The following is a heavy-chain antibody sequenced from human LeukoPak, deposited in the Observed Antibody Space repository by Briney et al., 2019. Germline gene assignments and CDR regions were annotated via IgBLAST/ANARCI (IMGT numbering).Heavy chain of an antibody. CDR1: GLTVSAYA. CDR3: AARKVRGVWFYLDY. V-gene: IGHV3-23*01. CDR2: IYDDNT. Sequence: PGGSLRLSCAASGLTVSAYAMAWVRQAPGKGLEWVSTIYDDNTYYADSVKGRFAISTDNSKNTLYLQMNSLRVEDTAVYFCAARKVRGVWFYLDYWGQGTLVTVSS. J-gene: IGHJ4*02. D-gene: IGHD3-10*01.